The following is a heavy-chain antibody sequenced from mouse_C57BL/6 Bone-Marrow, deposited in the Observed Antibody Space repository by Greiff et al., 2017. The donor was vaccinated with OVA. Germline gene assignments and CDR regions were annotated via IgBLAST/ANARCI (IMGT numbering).Heavy chain of an antibody. Sequence: EVQLVESGPGLVKPSQSLSLTCSVTGYSITSGYYWNWIRQFPGNKLEWMGYISYDGSNNYNPSLKNRISITRDTSKNQFFLKLNSVTTEDTATYYCARDFDVWGTGTTVTVSS. CDR2: ISYDGSN. CDR3: ARDFDV. CDR1: GYSITSGYY. J-gene: IGHJ1*03. V-gene: IGHV3-6*01.